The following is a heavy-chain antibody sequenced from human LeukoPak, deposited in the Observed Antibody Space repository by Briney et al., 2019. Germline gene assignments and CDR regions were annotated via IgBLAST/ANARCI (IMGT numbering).Heavy chain of an antibody. CDR1: GYTFTGYY. D-gene: IGHD3-10*01. J-gene: IGHJ4*02. CDR2: INPNSGGT. V-gene: IGHV1-2*06. Sequence: ASVKVSCKASGYTFTGYYMHWVRQAPGQGLEWMGRINPNSGGTNYAQKFLGRVTMTRDTSISTAYMELSRLRSDDTAVYYCARGMVRGVIIVYWGQGTLVTVSS. CDR3: ARGMVRGVIIVY.